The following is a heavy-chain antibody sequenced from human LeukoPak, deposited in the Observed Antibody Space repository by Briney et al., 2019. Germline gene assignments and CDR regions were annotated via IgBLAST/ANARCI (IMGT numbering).Heavy chain of an antibody. Sequence: GGSLRLSCTTSGFYFNTYSMSWVRQAPGKGLEWVSAINDDTPYYTDSVKGRFTVSRDNSKDTLYLHLNSLRAGDTAIYYCAKEHDLWHEQGNWFDTWGQGVLVTVSS. CDR2: INDDTP. J-gene: IGHJ5*02. V-gene: IGHV3-23*01. CDR1: GFYFNTYS. CDR3: AKEHDLWHEQGNWFDT. D-gene: IGHD3-3*01.